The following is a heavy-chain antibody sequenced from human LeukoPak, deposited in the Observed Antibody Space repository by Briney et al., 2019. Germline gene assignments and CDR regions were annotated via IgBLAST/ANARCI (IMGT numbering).Heavy chain of an antibody. CDR3: AIRPIAVADIYYYYYGMDV. Sequence: GGSLRLSCAASGFTFSSYSMNWVRQAPGKGLERVSSISSSSSYIYYADSVKGRFTISRDNAKNSLYLQMNSLRAEDTAVYYCAIRPIAVADIYYYYYGMDVWGQGTTVTVSS. CDR2: ISSSSSYI. CDR1: GFTFSSYS. D-gene: IGHD6-19*01. J-gene: IGHJ6*02. V-gene: IGHV3-21*01.